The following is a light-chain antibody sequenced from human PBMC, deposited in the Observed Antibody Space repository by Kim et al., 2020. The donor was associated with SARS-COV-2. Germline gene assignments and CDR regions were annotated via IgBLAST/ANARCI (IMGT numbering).Light chain of an antibody. V-gene: IGKV3-15*01. J-gene: IGKJ4*01. CDR2: GAS. Sequence: EIVMTQSPATLSVSPGERATLSCRASQSVSNSLAWYQQKPGQAPRLLIYGASTRATGIPARFSGSGSGTEFTLTISSLQSEDFAVYYCQQYKNWPPVTFGGGTKVEIK. CDR1: QSVSNS. CDR3: QQYKNWPPVT.